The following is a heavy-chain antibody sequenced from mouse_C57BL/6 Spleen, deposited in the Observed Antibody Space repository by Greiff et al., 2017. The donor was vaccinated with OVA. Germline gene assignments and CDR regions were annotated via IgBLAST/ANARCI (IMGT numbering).Heavy chain of an antibody. D-gene: IGHD1-1*01. V-gene: IGHV1-26*01. CDR1: GYTFTDYY. J-gene: IGHJ2*01. CDR3: ARGATVVPYYFDY. Sequence: EVQLQQSGPELVKPGASVKISCKASGYTFTDYYMNWVKQSHGKSLEWIGDINPNNGGTSYNQKFKGKATLTVDKSSSTAYMELRSLTSEDSAVXYCARGATVVPYYFDYWGQGTTLTVSS. CDR2: INPNNGGT.